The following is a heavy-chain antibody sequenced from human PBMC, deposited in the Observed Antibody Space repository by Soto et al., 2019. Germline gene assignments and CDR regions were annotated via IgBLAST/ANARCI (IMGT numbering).Heavy chain of an antibody. CDR2: ISSSSSYI. CDR3: ARDPSPVTDEDDAFDI. V-gene: IGHV3-21*01. CDR1: GFTISSYS. J-gene: IGHJ3*02. Sequence: GGSLRLSCAASGFTISSYSMNWVRQAPGKGLEWVSSISSSSSYIYYADSVKGRLTISRDNAKNSLYLQMNSLRAEDTAAYYCARDPSPVTDEDDAFDIWGQGTMVTVSS. D-gene: IGHD4-17*01.